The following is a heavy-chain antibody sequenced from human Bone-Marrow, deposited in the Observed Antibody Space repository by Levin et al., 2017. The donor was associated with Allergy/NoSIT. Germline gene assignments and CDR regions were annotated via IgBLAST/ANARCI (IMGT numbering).Heavy chain of an antibody. J-gene: IGHJ4*02. CDR2: IDEYGTFS. V-gene: IGHV3-74*01. CDR1: GFTFSSFW. CDR3: ARDVAGRSGF. Sequence: SCAASGFTFSSFWMHWVRQVPGKGLVWVSRIDEYGTFSDYADSVKGRFTISRDNAKNTLYLQMHSLRAEDTAVYYCARDVAGRSGFWGQGTLVTVSS. D-gene: IGHD2-15*01.